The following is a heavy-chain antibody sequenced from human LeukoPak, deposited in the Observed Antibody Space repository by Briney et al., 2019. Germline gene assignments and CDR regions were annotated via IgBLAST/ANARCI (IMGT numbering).Heavy chain of an antibody. D-gene: IGHD2/OR15-2a*01. CDR3: ARIDAFDI. J-gene: IGHJ3*02. CDR2: ISYSGGDYT. Sequence: PGGSLRLSCAASGFTFSNYAMNWVRQAPGKGLEWVSSISYSGGDYTYYADPVKGRFTISRDNSKNTLYLQMNSLRAEDTAVYYCARIDAFDIWGQGTMVTVSS. V-gene: IGHV3-23*01. CDR1: GFTFSNYA.